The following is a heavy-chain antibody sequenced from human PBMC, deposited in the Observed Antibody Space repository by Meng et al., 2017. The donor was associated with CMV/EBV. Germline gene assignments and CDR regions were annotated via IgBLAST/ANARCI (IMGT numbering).Heavy chain of an antibody. CDR2: IYYSGST. CDR3: AREGDNPFDY. Sequence: QVTLQEQGPSPVKPSPTLFSTCTVSGGSSRSGDYYWSGLGQPPGKGLAWIGYIYYSGSTYYNPSLKSRVTISVDTSKNQFSLKLSSVTAADTAVYYCAREGDNPFDYWGQGTLVTVSS. J-gene: IGHJ4*02. V-gene: IGHV4-30-4*08. D-gene: IGHD2-21*02. CDR1: GGSSRSGDYY.